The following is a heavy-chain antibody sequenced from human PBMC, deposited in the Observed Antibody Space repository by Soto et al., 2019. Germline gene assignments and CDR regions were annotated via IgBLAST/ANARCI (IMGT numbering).Heavy chain of an antibody. J-gene: IGHJ3*01. CDR1: GFIFDDYA. V-gene: IGHV3-9*01. CDR2: ISLNSGRV. CDR3: AKEIGLLWFVELSSAVFDV. D-gene: IGHD3-10*01. Sequence: EVQLVESGGGLVQPGRSLRLSCAASGFIFDDYAMYWVRQAPGKGLEWVSGISLNSGRVGYGDFVKGRFTISRDNAKKSMYLQMNSLRPEDTALYYCAKEIGLLWFVELSSAVFDVWGRGTMFTVSS.